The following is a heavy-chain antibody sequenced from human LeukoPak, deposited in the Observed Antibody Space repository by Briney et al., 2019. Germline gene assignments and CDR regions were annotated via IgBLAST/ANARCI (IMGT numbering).Heavy chain of an antibody. D-gene: IGHD3-3*01. CDR2: IYYSGST. CDR3: ARDQKGGRQLYD. J-gene: IGHJ4*02. CDR1: GGSISSSSYY. V-gene: IGHV4-39*07. Sequence: SETLSLTCTVSGGSISSSSYYWGWIRQPPGKGLEWIGSIYYSGSTYYNPSLKSRVTISVDTSKNQFSLKVSSVTAADTAVYYCARDQKGGRQLYDWSQGTLVTVSS.